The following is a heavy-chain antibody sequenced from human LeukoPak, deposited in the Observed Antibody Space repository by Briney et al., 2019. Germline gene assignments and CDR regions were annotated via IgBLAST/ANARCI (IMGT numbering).Heavy chain of an antibody. V-gene: IGHV4-39*07. D-gene: IGHD1-26*01. CDR2: IYYSGST. Sequence: SETLSLTCTVSGGSISSGSYYWGWIRQPPGKGLEWIGSIYYSGSTYYNPSLKSRVTISVDTSKNQFSLKLSSVTAADTAVYYCARDRQIFDSGSYLDYWGQGTLVTVSS. CDR3: ARDRQIFDSGSYLDY. CDR1: GGSISSGSYY. J-gene: IGHJ4*02.